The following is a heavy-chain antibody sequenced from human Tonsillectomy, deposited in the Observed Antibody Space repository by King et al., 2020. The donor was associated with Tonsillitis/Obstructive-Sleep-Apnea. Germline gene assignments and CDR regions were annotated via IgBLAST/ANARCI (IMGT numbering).Heavy chain of an antibody. CDR2: ISYDGSNK. CDR3: AKDSGGSYYSGADY. Sequence: VQLVESGGGVVQPGRSLRLSCAASRFTFSSYGMHWVRQAPGKGLEWVAVISYDGSNKYYADSVKGRFTISRDNSKNTLYLQMNSLRAEDTAVYYCAKDSGGSYYSGADYWGQGTLVTVSS. V-gene: IGHV3-30*18. CDR1: RFTFSSYG. D-gene: IGHD1-26*01. J-gene: IGHJ4*02.